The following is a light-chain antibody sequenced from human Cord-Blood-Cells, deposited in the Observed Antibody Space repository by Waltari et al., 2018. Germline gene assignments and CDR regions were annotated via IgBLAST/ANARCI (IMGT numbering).Light chain of an antibody. CDR1: QSVSSSY. J-gene: IGKJ1*01. V-gene: IGKV3-20*01. Sequence: EIALTQSPGTLSLSPGERATLSCRASQSVSSSYLAWYQQKPGQAPRLLIYGASSRATGIPDRFSGSGSGTDFTLTISRLEPEDFAVYYCQHPWTFGQGTKVEIK. CDR2: GAS. CDR3: QHPWT.